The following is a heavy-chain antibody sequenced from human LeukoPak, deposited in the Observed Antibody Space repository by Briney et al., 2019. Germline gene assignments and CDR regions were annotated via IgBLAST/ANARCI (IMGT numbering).Heavy chain of an antibody. CDR3: ARVKGIAAAGTSAGFDY. D-gene: IGHD6-13*01. V-gene: IGHV4-39*07. CDR1: GGSISSSSYY. Sequence: SETLSLTCTVSGGSISSSSYYWGWIRQPPGKGLEWIGSIYYSGSTYYNPSLKSRVTISVDTSKNQFSLKLSSVTAADTAVYYCARVKGIAAAGTSAGFDYWGQGTLVTVSP. J-gene: IGHJ4*02. CDR2: IYYSGST.